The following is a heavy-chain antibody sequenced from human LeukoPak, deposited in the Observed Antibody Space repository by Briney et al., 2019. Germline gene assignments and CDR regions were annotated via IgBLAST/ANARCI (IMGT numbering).Heavy chain of an antibody. V-gene: IGHV3-66*01. CDR3: ARSPHVDTAMVDY. Sequence: GGSLRLSCAASGFTVSSNYMSWVRQAPGKGLEWVSVIYSGGSTYYADSVKGRFTISGDNSKNTLYLQMNSLRAEDTAVYYCARSPHVDTAMVDYWGQGTLVTVSS. CDR1: GFTVSSNY. D-gene: IGHD5-18*01. J-gene: IGHJ4*02. CDR2: IYSGGST.